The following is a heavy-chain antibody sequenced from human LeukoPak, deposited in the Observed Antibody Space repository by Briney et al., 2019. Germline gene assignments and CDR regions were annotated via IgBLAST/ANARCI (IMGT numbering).Heavy chain of an antibody. D-gene: IGHD6-13*01. CDR2: IVVGSGNT. Sequence: ASVKVSCKASGFTFTSSGVQWVRQARGQRLEWIGWIVVGSGNTNYAQKFQERVTITRDMSTSTAYMELSSLRSEDTAVYYCARAGRGSSWYFDYWGQGTLVTVSS. V-gene: IGHV1-58*01. CDR3: ARAGRGSSWYFDY. J-gene: IGHJ4*02. CDR1: GFTFTSSG.